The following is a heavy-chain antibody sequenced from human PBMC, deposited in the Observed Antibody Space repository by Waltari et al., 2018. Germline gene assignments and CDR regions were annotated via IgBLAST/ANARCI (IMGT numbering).Heavy chain of an antibody. CDR1: GFTFSSYV. D-gene: IGHD1-26*01. Sequence: EVQLLESGGRLVQPGGSLRLSCAASGFTFSSYVLIWVRQAPGKGLEWVSTIGSSGDTYDAGSVKGRFTISRDNSKNTLYLQMNSLRAEDTALYYCARGSKDSGRDVWGQGTTVTVSS. V-gene: IGHV3-23*01. J-gene: IGHJ6*02. CDR2: IGSSGDT. CDR3: ARGSKDSGRDV.